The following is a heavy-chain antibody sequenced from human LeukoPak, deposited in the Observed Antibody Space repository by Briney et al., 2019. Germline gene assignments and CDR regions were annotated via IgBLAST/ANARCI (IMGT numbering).Heavy chain of an antibody. CDR2: IYPGDSDT. J-gene: IGHJ4*02. CDR1: GYSFTSYW. D-gene: IGHD6-19*01. CDR3: ARLISDVDSSGWYMHY. V-gene: IGHV5-51*01. Sequence: GESLKISCKGSGYSFTSYWIGWVRQMPGKGLEWMGIIYPGDSDTRYSPSFQGQVTISADKSISTAYLQWSSLKASDTAMYCCARLISDVDSSGWYMHYWGQGTLVTVSS.